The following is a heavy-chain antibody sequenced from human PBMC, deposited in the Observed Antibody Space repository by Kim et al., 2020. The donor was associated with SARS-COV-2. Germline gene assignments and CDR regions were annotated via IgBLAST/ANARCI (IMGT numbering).Heavy chain of an antibody. V-gene: IGHV3-23*01. Sequence: GGSLRLSCAASGFTFSSYTMSWVRQAPGKGLEWVSAISGSGDSTYYADSVKGRFTISRDNSKNTQYLQMNSLRAEDTAVYYCAKAAYGGFQCDSWGQGTLVTVSS. CDR1: GFTFSSYT. CDR3: AKAAYGGFQCDS. J-gene: IGHJ5*02. CDR2: ISGSGDST. D-gene: IGHD4-17*01.